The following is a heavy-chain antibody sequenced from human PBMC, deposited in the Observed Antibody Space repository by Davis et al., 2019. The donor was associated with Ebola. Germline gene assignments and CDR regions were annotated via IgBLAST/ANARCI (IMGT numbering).Heavy chain of an antibody. CDR2: IKEDGNEK. V-gene: IGHV3-7*03. CDR1: GFTFTGYW. J-gene: IGHJ4*02. CDR3: ARGKQWLAFDS. D-gene: IGHD6-19*01. Sequence: GESLKISCVASGFTFTGYWLSWLRQAPGKGLEWVATIKEDGNEKYYVDSVKGRFTISRDNAKNSLYLQMNSLRAEDTAVYYCARGKQWLAFDSWGQGTLVTVSS.